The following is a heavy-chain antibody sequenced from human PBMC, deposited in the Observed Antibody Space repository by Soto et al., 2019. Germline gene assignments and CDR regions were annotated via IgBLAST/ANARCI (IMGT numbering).Heavy chain of an antibody. D-gene: IGHD3-16*01. Sequence: DSGPTLANPTQTLTLTCTFSRFSLTTRGVGVGWIRQPPGKALECLALIYWDDDKRYSPSLQSRLPITKDTSKNQVVLTMTNVDPVETVTYYCAHMLNYYYFDWFDPRGDGNLFTISS. CDR1: RFSLTTRGVG. J-gene: IGHJ5*02. CDR2: IYWDDDK. V-gene: IGHV2-5*02. CDR3: AHMLNYYYFDWFDP.